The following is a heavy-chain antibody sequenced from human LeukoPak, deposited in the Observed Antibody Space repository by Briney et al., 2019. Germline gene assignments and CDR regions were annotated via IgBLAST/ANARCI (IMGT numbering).Heavy chain of an antibody. V-gene: IGHV3-30*18. CDR2: ISYDGSNK. Sequence: GSLRLSCAASGFTFSGYDMHWVRQAPGKGLEWMAVISYDGSNKYYADSVKGRFTISRDNSKNTLYLQMNSLRAEDTAVYYCAKDVYYGSGSYFDRMDVWGQGTTVTVSS. D-gene: IGHD3-10*01. CDR3: AKDVYYGSGSYFDRMDV. CDR1: GFTFSGYD. J-gene: IGHJ6*02.